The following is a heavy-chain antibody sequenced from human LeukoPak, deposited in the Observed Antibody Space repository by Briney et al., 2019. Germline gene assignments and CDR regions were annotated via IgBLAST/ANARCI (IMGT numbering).Heavy chain of an antibody. CDR3: VWSSLIVVVVAATRGAFDI. D-gene: IGHD2-15*01. CDR1: GGSISSSSYY. CDR2: IYYSGST. V-gene: IGHV4-39*07. Sequence: LETLSLTCTVSGGSISSSSYYWGWIRQPPGKGLEWIGSIYYSGSTYYNPSLKSRVTISVDTSKNQFSLKLSSVTAADTAVYYCVWSSLIVVVVAATRGAFDIWGQGTMVTVSS. J-gene: IGHJ3*02.